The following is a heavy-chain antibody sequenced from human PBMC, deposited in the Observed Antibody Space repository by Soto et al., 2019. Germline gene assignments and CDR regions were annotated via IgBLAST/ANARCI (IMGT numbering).Heavy chain of an antibody. CDR2: ISSSGSTI. D-gene: IGHD4-4*01. Sequence: GGSLRLSCAASGFTFSDYYMSWIRQAPGKGLEWVSYISSSGSTIYYADSVKGRFTISRDNAKNSLYLQMNSLRAEDTAVYYCARVGATVTTRNTYYYYMDVWGKGTTVTVSS. J-gene: IGHJ6*03. CDR3: ARVGATVTTRNTYYYYMDV. CDR1: GFTFSDYY. V-gene: IGHV3-11*01.